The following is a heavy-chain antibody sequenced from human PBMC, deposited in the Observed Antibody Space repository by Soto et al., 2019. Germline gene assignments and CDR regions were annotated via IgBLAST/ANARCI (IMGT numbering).Heavy chain of an antibody. Sequence: ASVKVSCKASGYSFSSYGLTWVRQAPGQGLEWMGWISDDNGNIEYAQKFQGRVIMTTDTSSSTAYMERSSLRSEDTAVYYCAADLGIAARLLPYYWGQGTLVTSP. CDR3: AADLGIAARLLPYY. D-gene: IGHD6-6*01. V-gene: IGHV1-18*01. J-gene: IGHJ4*02. CDR1: GYSFSSYG. CDR2: ISDDNGNI.